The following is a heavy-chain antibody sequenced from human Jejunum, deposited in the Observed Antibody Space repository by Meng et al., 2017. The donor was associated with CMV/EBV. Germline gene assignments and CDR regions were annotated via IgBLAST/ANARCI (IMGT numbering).Heavy chain of an antibody. CDR2: ISLGNGQT. CDR3: ARDVWGFDY. D-gene: IGHD7-27*01. CDR1: GYTFTDHN. V-gene: IGHV1-18*04. Sequence: QDHLLQSGAEVKKPGASVKISCKTSGYTFTDHNIGWVRQAPGQGLEWVGWISLGNGQTVYGHKVQGRVTVTTDTSTSTAYMELRSLRSDDTAMYYCARDVWGFDYWGQGTLVTVSS. J-gene: IGHJ4*02.